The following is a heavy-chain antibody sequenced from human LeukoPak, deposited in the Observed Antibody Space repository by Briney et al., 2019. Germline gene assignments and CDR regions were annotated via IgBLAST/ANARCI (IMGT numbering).Heavy chain of an antibody. CDR3: ARAPNYFDY. J-gene: IGHJ4*02. CDR1: GGSISSYY. CDR2: IYYSGST. Sequence: SETLSLTCTVSGGSISSYYWSWIRRPPGKGLEWLGYIYYSGSTNYNPSLKSRVTISVDTSKNQFSLKLSSVTAADTAVYYCARAPNYFDYWGQGTLVTVSS. V-gene: IGHV4-59*08.